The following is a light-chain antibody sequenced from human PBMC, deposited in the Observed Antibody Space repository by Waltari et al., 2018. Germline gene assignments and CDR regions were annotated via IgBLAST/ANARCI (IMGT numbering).Light chain of an antibody. V-gene: IGKV4-1*01. CDR3: QQYYTTPRT. J-gene: IGKJ1*01. CDR1: QSVLYSSNNKNY. Sequence: DIVMIQSPVSLAVSLGERATINCKYRQSVLYSSNNKNYLAWYQQKPGQPPKLLIYWASTRESGVPDRFSGSESGTDFTLTISSLQAEDVAVYYCQQYYTTPRTFGQGTKVEIK. CDR2: WAS.